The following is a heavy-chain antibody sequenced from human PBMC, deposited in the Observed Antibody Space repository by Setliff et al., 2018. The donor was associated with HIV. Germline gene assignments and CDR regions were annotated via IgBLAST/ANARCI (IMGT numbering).Heavy chain of an antibody. D-gene: IGHD3-22*01. CDR3: ARGMDYYDTSGYYQYYFDY. Sequence: ASVKVSCKASGYSFTDYYIHWVRQAPGQGLEWMGWINPKSDGTNYAQKFQGWITMTRDTSISTAYMELSRLRSDDTAVYYCARGMDYYDTSGYYQYYFDYWGQGSLVTVSS. CDR1: GYSFTDYY. V-gene: IGHV1-2*04. CDR2: INPKSDGT. J-gene: IGHJ4*02.